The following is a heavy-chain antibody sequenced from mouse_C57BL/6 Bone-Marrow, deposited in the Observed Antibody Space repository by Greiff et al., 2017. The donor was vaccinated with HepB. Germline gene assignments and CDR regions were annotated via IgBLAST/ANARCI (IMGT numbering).Heavy chain of an antibody. CDR1: GFTFSDFY. D-gene: IGHD2-4*01. J-gene: IGHJ3*01. V-gene: IGHV7-1*01. CDR3: ARYSHDYDVAY. Sequence: EVMLVESGGGLVQSGRSLRLSCATSGFTFSDFYMEWVRQAPGKGLEWIAASRNKANDYTTEYSASVKGRFTISRDNSQSILYLQMNALRAEDSATYYCARYSHDYDVAYWGQGTLVTVSA. CDR2: SRNKANDYTT.